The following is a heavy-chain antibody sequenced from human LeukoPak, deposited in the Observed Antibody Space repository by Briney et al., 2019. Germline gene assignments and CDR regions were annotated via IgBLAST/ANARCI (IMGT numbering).Heavy chain of an antibody. D-gene: IGHD6-13*01. J-gene: IGHJ4*02. CDR3: ASPGIVAAGPSDY. Sequence: GGSLRLSCAASGFSFRYYWMHWVRQAPGKGLVWVSRINRDGSTTTYADSVKGRFTVSRDNAKNTLYLDMNSLRAEDTAVYFCASPGIVAAGPSDYWGQGTLVTVSS. CDR2: INRDGSTT. V-gene: IGHV3-74*03. CDR1: GFSFRYYW.